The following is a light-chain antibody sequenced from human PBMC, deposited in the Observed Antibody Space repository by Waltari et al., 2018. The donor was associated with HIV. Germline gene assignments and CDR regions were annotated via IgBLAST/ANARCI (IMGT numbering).Light chain of an antibody. V-gene: IGLV1-44*01. CDR2: SHM. CDR1: SSKIGSNL. J-gene: IGLJ3*02. Sequence: QSLLTQPPSASGTPGQRVTISCSGSSSKIGSNLVNWYHQFPGTAPKFLISSHMQRPSWFPDRFSGSKSGTVASLAISWLQSEDEADYYCATWDDSLSGWVVGGGTKLTVL. CDR3: ATWDDSLSGWV.